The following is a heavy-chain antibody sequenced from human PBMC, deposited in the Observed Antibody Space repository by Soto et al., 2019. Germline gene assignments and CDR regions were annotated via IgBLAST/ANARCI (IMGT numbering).Heavy chain of an antibody. V-gene: IGHV4-59*08. Sequence: PSETLSLTCTVSGGSISSYYWSWIRQPPGKGLEWIGYIYYSGSTNYNPSLKSRVTISVDTSKNQFSLKLSSVTAADTAVYYCARRGCSSTSCYGVYNWFDPWGQGTLVTVSS. J-gene: IGHJ5*02. CDR1: GGSISSYY. CDR2: IYYSGST. D-gene: IGHD2-2*01. CDR3: ARRGCSSTSCYGVYNWFDP.